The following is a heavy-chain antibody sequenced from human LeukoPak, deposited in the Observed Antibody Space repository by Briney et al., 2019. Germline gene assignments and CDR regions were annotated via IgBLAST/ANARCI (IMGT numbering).Heavy chain of an antibody. CDR3: ARLDSSGYSGADY. CDR2: IHYTGTT. CDR1: GGSISSYY. Sequence: SETLSLTCTVSGGSISSYYWSWIRQPPGKELEWIGSIHYTGTTYYNPSLKSRVTISVDTSKNQFSLKLSSVTAADTAVYYCARLDSSGYSGADYWGQGTLVTVSS. V-gene: IGHV4-39*07. J-gene: IGHJ4*02. D-gene: IGHD3-22*01.